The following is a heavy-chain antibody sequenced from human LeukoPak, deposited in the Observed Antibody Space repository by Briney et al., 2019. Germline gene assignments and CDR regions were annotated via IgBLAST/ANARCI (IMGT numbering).Heavy chain of an antibody. V-gene: IGHV4-4*07. Sequence: PSETLSLTCTVSGGSISSYYWSWIRQPAGKGLEWIGRIYTSGSTNYNPSLKSRVTMSVDTSKNQFSLKLSSVTAADTAVYYCATLARYCSSTSCYAAEFDYWGQGTLVTVSS. CDR2: IYTSGST. D-gene: IGHD2-2*01. J-gene: IGHJ4*02. CDR1: GGSISSYY. CDR3: ATLARYCSSTSCYAAEFDY.